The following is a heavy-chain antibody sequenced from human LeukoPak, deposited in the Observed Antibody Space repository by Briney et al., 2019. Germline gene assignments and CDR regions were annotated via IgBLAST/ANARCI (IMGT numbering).Heavy chain of an antibody. J-gene: IGHJ4*02. CDR1: GYTFTGYY. CDR2: INPNSGGT. CDR3: ARYHGSYYFDY. V-gene: IGHV1-2*02. Sequence: ASVTVSCKASGYTFTGYYMHWVRQAPGQRLEWMGWINPNSGGTNYAQKFQGRVTMTRDTSISTAYMELSRLRSDDTAVYYCARYHGSYYFDYWGQGTLVTVSS. D-gene: IGHD3-10*01.